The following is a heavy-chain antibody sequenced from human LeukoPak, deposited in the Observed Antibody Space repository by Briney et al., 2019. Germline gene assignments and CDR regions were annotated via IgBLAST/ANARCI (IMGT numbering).Heavy chain of an antibody. Sequence: SVKVSCKASGGTFSSYAISWVRQAPGRGLEWMGRIIPILGIANYAQKFQGRVTITADKSTSTAYMELSSLRSEDTAVYYCARVGTGYSSSSTLDVWGQGTTVTVSS. CDR2: IIPILGIA. J-gene: IGHJ6*02. CDR3: ARVGTGYSSSSTLDV. D-gene: IGHD6-13*01. CDR1: GGTFSSYA. V-gene: IGHV1-69*04.